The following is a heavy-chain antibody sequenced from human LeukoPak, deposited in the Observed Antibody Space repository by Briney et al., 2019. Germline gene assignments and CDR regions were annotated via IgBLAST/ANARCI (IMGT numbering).Heavy chain of an antibody. J-gene: IGHJ3*02. Sequence: SQTLSLTCEVSGDSISRNYWSWIRQPPGKGLDWVGYVHYSGSTSYNASLKSPVTISLDPSKNQSPLKLSSVTAADTAVYYCARESVTVFGRVVLSYAFDIWGQGTMVTVSS. CDR2: VHYSGST. CDR3: ARESVTVFGRVVLSYAFDI. V-gene: IGHV4-59*01. D-gene: IGHD3-3*01. CDR1: GDSISRNY.